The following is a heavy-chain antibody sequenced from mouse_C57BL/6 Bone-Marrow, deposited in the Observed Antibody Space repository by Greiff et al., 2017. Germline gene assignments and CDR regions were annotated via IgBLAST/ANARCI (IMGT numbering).Heavy chain of an antibody. V-gene: IGHV1-52*01. J-gene: IGHJ4*01. Sequence: QVQLQQPGAELVRPGSSVKLSCKASGYTFTSYWMHWVKQRPIQGLEWIGNIDPSDSETHYNQKFKDKATLTVDKSSSPAYMQLSSLTSEDSAVYYCAREGIYYDYYAMDYWGQGTSVTVSS. D-gene: IGHD2-1*01. CDR1: GYTFTSYW. CDR2: IDPSDSET. CDR3: AREGIYYDYYAMDY.